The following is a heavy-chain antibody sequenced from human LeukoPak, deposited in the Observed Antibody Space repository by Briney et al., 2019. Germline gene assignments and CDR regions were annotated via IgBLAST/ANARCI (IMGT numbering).Heavy chain of an antibody. CDR2: IYYSGGT. CDR1: GASITSYY. V-gene: IGHV4-59*08. CDR3: ARHDYSNYPPSNWFDP. D-gene: IGHD4-11*01. Sequence: SETLSLTCTVSGASITSYYWSWIRQPPGKGLEWIGYIYYSGGTNYNPSLKNRVTISADTSKDQISLRLSSVTAADTAVYYCARHDYSNYPPSNWFDPWGRGTLVTVSS. J-gene: IGHJ5*02.